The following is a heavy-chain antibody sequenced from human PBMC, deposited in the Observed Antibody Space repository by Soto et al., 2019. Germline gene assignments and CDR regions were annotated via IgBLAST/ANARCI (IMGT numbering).Heavy chain of an antibody. D-gene: IGHD2-21*01. CDR3: ARDRGEDFDY. J-gene: IGHJ4*02. CDR2: INAGNGNT. CDR1: GYTFTSYA. Sequence: ASVKVSCKASGYTFTSYAMHWVRQAPGQRLEWMGWINAGNGNTKYSQKLQGRVTMTTDTSTSTAYMELRSLRSDDTAVYYCARDRGEDFDYWGQGTLVTVSS. V-gene: IGHV1-3*01.